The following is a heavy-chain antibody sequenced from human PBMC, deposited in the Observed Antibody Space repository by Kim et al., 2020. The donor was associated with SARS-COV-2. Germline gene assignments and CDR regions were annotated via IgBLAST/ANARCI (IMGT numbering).Heavy chain of an antibody. D-gene: IGHD2-21*01. CDR3: ARDVAIGAFDI. J-gene: IGHJ3*02. CDR2: IYHSGST. CDR1: GYSISSGYY. V-gene: IGHV4-38-2*02. Sequence: SETLSLTCTVSGYSISSGYYWGWIRHPPGKGLEWIGIIYHSGSTYYNPSLKSRVTISVDTSKNQFSLKLSSVTAADTAVYYCARDVAIGAFDIWGQGTMVTVSS.